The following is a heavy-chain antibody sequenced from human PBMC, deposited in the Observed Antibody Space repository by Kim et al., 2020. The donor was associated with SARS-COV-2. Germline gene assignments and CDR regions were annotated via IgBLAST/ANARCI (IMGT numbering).Heavy chain of an antibody. CDR3: ARHLLGSTCFDS. Sequence: SETLSLTCTISGGSISSTTYSWNWFRQPPGDELEWIGGIDSSGTTYYNPSLKSRLTLSAETSKNQFSVKLTSVTAADTAVFYFARHLLGSTCFDSWGQGT. J-gene: IGHJ4*02. D-gene: IGHD6-13*01. CDR1: GGSISSTTYS. CDR2: IDSSGTT. V-gene: IGHV4-39*01.